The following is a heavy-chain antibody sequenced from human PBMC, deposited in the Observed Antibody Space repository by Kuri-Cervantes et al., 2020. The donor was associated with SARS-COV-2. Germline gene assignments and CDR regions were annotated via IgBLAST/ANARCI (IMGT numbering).Heavy chain of an antibody. V-gene: IGHV1-69*13. CDR1: GGTFSSYA. Sequence: SVKVSCKASGGTFSSYAISWVRQAPGQGLEWMGGIIPIFGTANYAQKFQGRVTIAADESTSTAYMELSSLRSEDTAVYYCARDRRGATRPDAFDIWGQGTMVTVSS. J-gene: IGHJ3*02. CDR2: IIPIFGTA. CDR3: ARDRRGATRPDAFDI. D-gene: IGHD3-10*01.